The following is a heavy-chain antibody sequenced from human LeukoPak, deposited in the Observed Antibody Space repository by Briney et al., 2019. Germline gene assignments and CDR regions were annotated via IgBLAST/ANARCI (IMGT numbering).Heavy chain of an antibody. CDR3: ARTRRDMITFGESNGWRAFDI. CDR2: IYTSGNT. Sequence: AETLSLTCSVSGASISSYYWSWIRQPPGKGLEWIGCIYTSGNTNYNPSLKRRVTMSVDTSNNQFSLKLSSVTAADTAVYYCARTRRDMITFGESNGWRAFDIWGPGTMVTVSS. V-gene: IGHV4-4*07. J-gene: IGHJ3*02. D-gene: IGHD3-16*01. CDR1: GASISSYY.